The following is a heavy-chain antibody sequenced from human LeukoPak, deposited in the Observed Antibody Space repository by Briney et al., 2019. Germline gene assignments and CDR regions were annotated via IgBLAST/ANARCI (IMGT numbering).Heavy chain of an antibody. V-gene: IGHV1-8*03. CDR3: ARTPRFATNYYYYMDV. CDR2: MNPNSGNT. CDR1: GYTFTSYD. D-gene: IGHD5-12*01. Sequence: ASVKVSCKASGYTFTSYDINWVRQATGQGLEWMGWMNPNSGNTGYAQKFQGRVTITRNTSISTAYMELSSLRSEDTAVYYCARTPRFATNYYYYMDVWGKGTTVTVSS. J-gene: IGHJ6*03.